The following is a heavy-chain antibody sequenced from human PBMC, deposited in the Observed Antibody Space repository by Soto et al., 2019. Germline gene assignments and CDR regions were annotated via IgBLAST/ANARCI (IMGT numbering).Heavy chain of an antibody. J-gene: IGHJ6*03. CDR3: ARDLSLYSSSWYGTNYYYYYYMDV. Sequence: ASVKVSCKASGYTFTSYAMHWVRQAPGQRLEWMGWINAGNGNTKYSQKFQGRVTITRDTSASTAYMELSSLRSEDTAVYYCARDLSLYSSSWYGTNYYYYYYMDVWGKGTTVTVSS. CDR2: INAGNGNT. D-gene: IGHD6-13*01. V-gene: IGHV1-3*01. CDR1: GYTFTSYA.